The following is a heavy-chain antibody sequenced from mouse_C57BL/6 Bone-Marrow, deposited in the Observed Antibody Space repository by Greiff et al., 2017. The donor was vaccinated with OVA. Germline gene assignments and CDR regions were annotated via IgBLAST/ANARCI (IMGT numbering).Heavy chain of an antibody. CDR3: TTPAYYRNYAY. Sequence: EVQLQQSGAELVRPGASVKLSCTASGFNIKDDYMHWVKQRPEQGLEWIGWIDPENGDTEYASKFQGKATITADTSSNTAYLQLSSLTSEDTAVYYCTTPAYYRNYAYWGQGTLVTVSA. V-gene: IGHV14-4*01. CDR2: IDPENGDT. J-gene: IGHJ3*01. CDR1: GFNIKDDY. D-gene: IGHD2-5*01.